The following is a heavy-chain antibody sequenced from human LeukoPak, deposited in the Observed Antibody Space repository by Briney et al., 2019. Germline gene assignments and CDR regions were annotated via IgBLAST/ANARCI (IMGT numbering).Heavy chain of an antibody. CDR1: GFTFSRYW. J-gene: IGHJ4*02. D-gene: IGHD1-26*01. Sequence: GGSLRLSCAASGFTFSRYWMHWVRQAPGKGLVWISGINTDGSTTRYADSVKGRFTISRDNANNTLYLQMNSLRAEDTAVYYCARNSGSNRPVDCWGQGTLVAVSS. V-gene: IGHV3-74*01. CDR3: ARNSGSNRPVDC. CDR2: INTDGSTT.